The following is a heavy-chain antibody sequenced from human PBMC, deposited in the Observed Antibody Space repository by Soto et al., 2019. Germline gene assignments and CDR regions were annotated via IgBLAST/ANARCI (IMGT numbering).Heavy chain of an antibody. J-gene: IGHJ4*02. Sequence: EVQLVESGGGLVQPGGSLRLSCAASGVTVSNNYMSWVRQAPGKGLEWVSVIYSGGRTYYADSVKGRFIISRDSSKNTLYLQMNSLRAEDPAVYYCARDTYDDYRGQGTLVTVSS. CDR3: ARDTYDDY. D-gene: IGHD3-3*01. CDR2: IYSGGRT. V-gene: IGHV3-66*01. CDR1: GVTVSNNY.